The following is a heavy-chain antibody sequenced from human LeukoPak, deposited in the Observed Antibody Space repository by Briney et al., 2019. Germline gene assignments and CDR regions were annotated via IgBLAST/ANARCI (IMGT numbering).Heavy chain of an antibody. D-gene: IGHD5-18*01. J-gene: IGHJ6*03. CDR3: ARGRPSYVDTAMVTYMDV. CDR2: ISYDGSNK. V-gene: IGHV3-30*01. CDR1: GFTFSSYA. Sequence: GGSLRLSCAASGFTFSSYAMHWVRQAPGKGLEWVAVISYDGSNKYYADSVKGRFTISRDNSKNTLYLQMNSLRAEDTAVYYCARGRPSYVDTAMVTYMDVWGKGTTVSVSS.